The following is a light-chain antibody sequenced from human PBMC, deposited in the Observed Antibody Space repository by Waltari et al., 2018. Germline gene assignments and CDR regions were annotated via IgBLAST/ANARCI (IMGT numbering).Light chain of an antibody. CDR3: QQRSNWVLT. V-gene: IGKV3-11*01. J-gene: IGKJ4*01. CDR2: DAS. Sequence: EIVLTQSPATLSLSPGERATLSCRASQSVSSYLAWYQQKPGQAPRLLLYDASNRATSIPARFSGSGSGTDFTLTISSLEPEDFAVYYCQQRSNWVLTFGGGTKVEI. CDR1: QSVSSY.